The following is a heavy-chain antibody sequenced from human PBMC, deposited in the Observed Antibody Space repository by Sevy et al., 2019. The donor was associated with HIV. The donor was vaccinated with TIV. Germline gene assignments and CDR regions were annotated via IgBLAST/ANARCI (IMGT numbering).Heavy chain of an antibody. V-gene: IGHV3-11*04. D-gene: IGHD2-15*01. Sequence: GGSLRLSCAASGFTFSEYYMSWIRQAPGKGLEWVSYISSGGGNIYYADSVKGRFTISRDNTKNSVFLQMNSLRAEDMALYYCARVGKGYYYFDYWGQGTLVTVSS. CDR3: ARVGKGYYYFDY. J-gene: IGHJ4*02. CDR1: GFTFSEYY. CDR2: ISSGGGNI.